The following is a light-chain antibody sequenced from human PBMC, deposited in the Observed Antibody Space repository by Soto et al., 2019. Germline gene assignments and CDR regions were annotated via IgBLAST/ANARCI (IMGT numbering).Light chain of an antibody. CDR2: GVS. CDR1: QSVSSSY. Sequence: EIVLTQSPGTLSLSPGERATLSCRASQSVSSSYLAWYQQKPGQAPRLLIYGVSRRATGIPDRFSGSGSGTDFTLNITRLEPEDLAVYYCQQYGRSPTFGEGTNVEIK. V-gene: IGKV3-20*01. CDR3: QQYGRSPT. J-gene: IGKJ1*01.